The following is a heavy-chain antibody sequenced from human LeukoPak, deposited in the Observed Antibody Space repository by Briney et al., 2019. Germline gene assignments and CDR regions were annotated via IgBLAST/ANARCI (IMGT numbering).Heavy chain of an antibody. D-gene: IGHD3-3*01. CDR3: ARDRNDFWSGYKDDY. CDR1: GFSFSDYY. V-gene: IGHV3-11*04. Sequence: GSLRLSCAASGFSFSDYYMKWIRQAPGKGLEWVSYISETGTTTYLPESVKGRFTVSRDNAKNSLYLQMNSLRAEDTAVYYCARDRNDFWSGYKDDYWGQGTLVTVSS. J-gene: IGHJ4*02. CDR2: ISETGTTT.